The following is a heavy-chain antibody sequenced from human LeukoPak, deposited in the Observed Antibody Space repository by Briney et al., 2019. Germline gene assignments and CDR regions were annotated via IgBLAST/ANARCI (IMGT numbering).Heavy chain of an antibody. Sequence: GGSLRLSCAASGFTFRSYAMHWVRQAPGKGLEWVAVISYDGSNKYYADSVKGRFTISRDNSKNTLYLQMNSLRAEDTAVYYCASLTVGATGFDYWGQGTLVTVSS. CDR2: ISYDGSNK. V-gene: IGHV3-30*04. CDR3: ASLTVGATGFDY. CDR1: GFTFRSYA. D-gene: IGHD1-26*01. J-gene: IGHJ4*02.